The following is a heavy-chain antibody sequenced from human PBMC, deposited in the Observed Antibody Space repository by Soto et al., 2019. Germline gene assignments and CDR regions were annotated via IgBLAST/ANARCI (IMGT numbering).Heavy chain of an antibody. CDR3: AHLDATITLGGGSDPGGFDI. D-gene: IGHD3-16*01. CDR2: IYWNDDK. Sequence: QITLKESGPTLVKPTQTFTLTCTFSGFSLSTSEVGVGWIRQPPGKALEWLALIYWNDDKRYSPTLKNRLTITKDTSKDEVVLTVTNMDPVDTDTYYDAHLDATITLGGGSDPGGFDIWGEGTLVTVS. J-gene: IGHJ3*02. CDR1: GFSLSTSEVG. V-gene: IGHV2-5*01.